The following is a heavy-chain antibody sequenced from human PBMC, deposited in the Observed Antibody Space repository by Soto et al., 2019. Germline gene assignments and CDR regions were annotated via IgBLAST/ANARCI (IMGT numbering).Heavy chain of an antibody. D-gene: IGHD5-12*01. CDR3: ARKGYIGNFGLDV. J-gene: IGHJ6*02. CDR2: ISISKGKT. Sequence: ASVKVSCKASGYTFTNYDVAWVRRAPGQGLQWMGWISISKGKTYYEQSFQGRVTMTTDTVTTTGYMEVRSLRSDDTAVYYCARKGYIGNFGLDVWGQETTVTVSS. CDR1: GYTFTNYD. V-gene: IGHV1-18*01.